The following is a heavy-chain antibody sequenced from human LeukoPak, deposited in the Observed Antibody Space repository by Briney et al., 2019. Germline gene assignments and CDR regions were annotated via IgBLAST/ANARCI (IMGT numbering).Heavy chain of an antibody. J-gene: IGHJ3*02. CDR3: ARRAGITMIVVGIQDAFDI. CDR2: ISYDGSNK. D-gene: IGHD3-22*01. V-gene: IGHV3-30-3*01. Sequence: GGSLRLSCAASGFTFSSYAMHWVRQAPGKGLEWVAVISYDGSNKYYADSVKGRFTISSDNSKNTLYLLMNSLRAEDTAVYYCARRAGITMIVVGIQDAFDIWGQGTMVTVSS. CDR1: GFTFSSYA.